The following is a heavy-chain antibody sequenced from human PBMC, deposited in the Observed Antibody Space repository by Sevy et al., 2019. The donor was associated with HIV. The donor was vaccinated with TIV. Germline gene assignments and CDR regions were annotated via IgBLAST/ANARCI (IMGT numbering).Heavy chain of an antibody. CDR3: ARDMLGYCSSTSCYAEGYFDY. CDR1: GGSISSYY. Sequence: LSETLSLTCTVSGGSISSYYWSWIRQPPGKGLEWIGYIYYSGSTNYNPSLKSRVTISVDTSKNQFSLKLSSVTAADTAVYYCARDMLGYCSSTSCYAEGYFDYWGQGTLVTVSS. V-gene: IGHV4-59*01. D-gene: IGHD2-2*01. J-gene: IGHJ4*02. CDR2: IYYSGST.